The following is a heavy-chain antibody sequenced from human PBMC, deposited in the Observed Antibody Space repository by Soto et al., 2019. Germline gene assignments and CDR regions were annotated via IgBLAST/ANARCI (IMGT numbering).Heavy chain of an antibody. CDR1: GFTFGDYA. CDR2: IRSKAYGGTT. J-gene: IGHJ4*02. Sequence: GGSLRLSCTASGFTFGDYAMSWFRQAPGKGLEWVGFIRSKAYGGTTEYAASVKGRFTISRDDSKSIAYLQMNSLKTEDTAVYYCTRVYTGTHDYGDYYFDYWGQGTLVTVSS. CDR3: TRVYTGTHDYGDYYFDY. D-gene: IGHD4-17*01. V-gene: IGHV3-49*03.